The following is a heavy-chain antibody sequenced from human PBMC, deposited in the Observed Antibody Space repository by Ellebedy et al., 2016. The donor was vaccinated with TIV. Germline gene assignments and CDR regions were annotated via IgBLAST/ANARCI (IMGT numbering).Heavy chain of an antibody. Sequence: SETLSLXXTVSGGSISGDNYHWSWIRQPAGKGLEWIGRIYSSGGSTNYNPSLTSRVTMSVDTSKNQFSLQLSSVTAADTAVYYCARLDPRGNSYGLFDYWGQGTLVTVAS. CDR2: IYSSGGST. D-gene: IGHD5-18*01. CDR1: GGSISGDNYH. CDR3: ARLDPRGNSYGLFDY. V-gene: IGHV4-61*02. J-gene: IGHJ4*02.